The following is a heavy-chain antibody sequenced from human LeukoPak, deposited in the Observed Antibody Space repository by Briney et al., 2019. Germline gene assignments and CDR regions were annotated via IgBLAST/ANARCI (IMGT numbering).Heavy chain of an antibody. D-gene: IGHD2-15*01. CDR1: GFTFRSYW. Sequence: GGSLRLSCAASGFTFRSYWMSWVRQAPGRGLEWVANIKQDGSERYLVDSVTGRFTISRDNAQNSLYLQMNTLRAEDTAVYYCAKNRGRGVVAAILYFDYWGQGTLVTVSS. V-gene: IGHV3-7*01. CDR3: AKNRGRGVVAAILYFDY. CDR2: IKQDGSER. J-gene: IGHJ4*02.